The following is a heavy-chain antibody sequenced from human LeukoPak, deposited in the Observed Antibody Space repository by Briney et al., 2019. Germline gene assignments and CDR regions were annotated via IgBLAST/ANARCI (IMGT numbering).Heavy chain of an antibody. J-gene: IGHJ4*02. D-gene: IGHD1-1*01. CDR3: AKDYQGGKTLATIPPFDY. Sequence: GGSLRLSCAASGITFSNYAMSWVRQAPGKGLEWVSTISGSGGITYYADSVKGRFTISRDNSKNTVNLQMNSLRGEDTALYYCAKDYQGGKTLATIPPFDYWGQGTLVTVSS. V-gene: IGHV3-23*01. CDR1: GITFSNYA. CDR2: ISGSGGIT.